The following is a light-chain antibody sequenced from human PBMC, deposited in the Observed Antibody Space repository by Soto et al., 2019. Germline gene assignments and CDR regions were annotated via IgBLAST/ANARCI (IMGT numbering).Light chain of an antibody. J-gene: IGKJ4*02. Sequence: AIQLTQSPSSLSASVGDRVTMSCRASQGISNALAWYQQKPGKAPELLVHDASILQSGVPSRFSGSGSGKDFTLTISSLQPEDFAHYYCQQFSETPLTFGGGTKVQIK. CDR1: QGISNA. CDR3: QQFSETPLT. V-gene: IGKV1-13*02. CDR2: DAS.